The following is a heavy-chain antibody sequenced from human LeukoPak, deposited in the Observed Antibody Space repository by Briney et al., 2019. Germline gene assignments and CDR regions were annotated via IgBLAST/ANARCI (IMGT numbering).Heavy chain of an antibody. CDR3: AELGITMIGGV. D-gene: IGHD3-10*02. J-gene: IGHJ6*04. CDR1: GFTFSSYE. CDR2: ISSSGSTI. Sequence: EGSLRLSCAASGFTFSSYEMNWVRQAPGKGLEWVSYISSSGSTIYYADSVKGRFTISRDNAKNSLYLQMNSLRAEDTVVYYCAELGITMIGGVWGKGTTVTISS. V-gene: IGHV3-48*03.